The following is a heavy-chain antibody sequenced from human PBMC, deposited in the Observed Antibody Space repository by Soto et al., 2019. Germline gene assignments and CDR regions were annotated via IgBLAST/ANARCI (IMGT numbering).Heavy chain of an antibody. CDR2: IIPILGIA. V-gene: IGHV1-69*02. CDR3: ARANGSSSSYNFDY. CDR1: GGTSSSYT. D-gene: IGHD6-13*01. Sequence: QVQLVQSGAEVKKPGSSVKVSCKASGGTSSSYTISWVRQAPGQGLEWRGRIIPILGIANYAQKFQGRVTITADKSTSTAYMELSSLRSEDTAVYYCARANGSSSSYNFDYWGQGTLVTVSS. J-gene: IGHJ4*02.